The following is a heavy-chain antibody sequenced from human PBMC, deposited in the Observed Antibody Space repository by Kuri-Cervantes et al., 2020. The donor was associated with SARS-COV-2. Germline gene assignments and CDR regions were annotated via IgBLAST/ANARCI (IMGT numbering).Heavy chain of an antibody. Sequence: SVKVSCRASGGTFSSYAISWVRQAPGQGLEWMGGIIPIFGSANYAQKFQGRVTITADESTSTAYMELSSLRSGDTAVYYCARSLRITIFGVVIVNEYFQHWGQGTLVTVSS. CDR1: GGTFSSYA. CDR2: IIPIFGSA. CDR3: ARSLRITIFGVVIVNEYFQH. J-gene: IGHJ1*01. D-gene: IGHD3-3*01. V-gene: IGHV1-69*13.